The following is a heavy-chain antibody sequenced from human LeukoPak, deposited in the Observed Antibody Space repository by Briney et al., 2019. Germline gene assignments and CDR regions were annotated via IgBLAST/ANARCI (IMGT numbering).Heavy chain of an antibody. D-gene: IGHD1-1*01. Sequence: PGGSLRLSCTASGFTFGDYAMSWIRQVPGKGLEWVGFIRSKAYGETADYAASVKGRFTISRDDSKAIAYLQMNSLKTEDTAVYHCTRDRGAYNLYDYWGQGTLVTVSS. J-gene: IGHJ4*02. V-gene: IGHV3-49*03. CDR3: TRDRGAYNLYDY. CDR2: IRSKAYGETA. CDR1: GFTFGDYA.